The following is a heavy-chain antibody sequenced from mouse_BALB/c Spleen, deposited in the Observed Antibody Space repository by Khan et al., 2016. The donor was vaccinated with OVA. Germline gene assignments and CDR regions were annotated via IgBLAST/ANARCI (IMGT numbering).Heavy chain of an antibody. CDR3: ARSTYRYAFVY. V-gene: IGHV3-8*02. D-gene: IGHD2-12*01. Sequence: EVQLQESGPSLVKPSQTLSPTCSVTGDSITSGYWNWIRKFPGNKLEYMGYIIYTGYTYYNPSLKSQISITRHTSKNQYYLQLSSVTDEDTATYYCARSTYRYAFVYWGQGTLVTVSA. CDR1: GDSITSGY. J-gene: IGHJ3*01. CDR2: IIYTGYT.